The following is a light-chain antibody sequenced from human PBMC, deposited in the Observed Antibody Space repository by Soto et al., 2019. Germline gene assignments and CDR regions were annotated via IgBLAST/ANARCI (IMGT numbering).Light chain of an antibody. CDR2: GAS. J-gene: IGKJ2*01. Sequence: EIVMTQSPATLSVSPGERATLSCRASQSVSSNLAWYQQIPGQAPRLLIYGASTRATGVPARFSGSGSGTDFTLTISSLQSEDFAVYYCQQYVNWPTKYTFGQGTKLEIK. CDR3: QQYVNWPTKYT. V-gene: IGKV3-15*01. CDR1: QSVSSN.